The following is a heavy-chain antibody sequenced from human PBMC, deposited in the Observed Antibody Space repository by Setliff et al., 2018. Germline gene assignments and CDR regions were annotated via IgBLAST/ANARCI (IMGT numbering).Heavy chain of an antibody. CDR1: GYSLSAYV. CDR2: INGSGNT. J-gene: IGHJ5*02. CDR3: ARSPAVLGIVYLDP. Sequence: SVKVSCKASGYSLSAYVMHWVRQAPGQRLEWMGWINGSGNTKYSQKFQGRVTMTRNTSISTAYMELSSLRSDDTAVYYCARSPAVLGIVYLDPWGQGTLVTVSS. V-gene: IGHV1-3*01. D-gene: IGHD2-15*01.